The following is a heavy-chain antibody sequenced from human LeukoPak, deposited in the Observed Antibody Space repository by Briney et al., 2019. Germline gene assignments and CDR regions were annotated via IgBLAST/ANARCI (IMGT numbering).Heavy chain of an antibody. D-gene: IGHD3-10*01. Sequence: ASVKVPCKVSGYTLTELSMHWVRQAPGKGLEWMGGFDPEDGETIYAQKFQGRVTMTEDTSTDTAYMELSSLRSEDTAVYYCATGHMVRGVHNWFDPWGQGTLVTVSS. CDR2: FDPEDGET. J-gene: IGHJ5*02. CDR3: ATGHMVRGVHNWFDP. V-gene: IGHV1-24*01. CDR1: GYTLTELS.